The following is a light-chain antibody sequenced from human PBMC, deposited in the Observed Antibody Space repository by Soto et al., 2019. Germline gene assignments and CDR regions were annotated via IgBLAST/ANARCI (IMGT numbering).Light chain of an antibody. J-gene: IGKJ1*01. CDR1: QTISSW. CDR2: KAS. CDR3: QHYNSYSEA. Sequence: DIQMTQSPSSLSASVGDRVTITCRASQTISSWLAWYQQKPGNAPKLLIYKASTLKSGVPSRFSGSGSGTEFTLTISSLQPDDFATYYCQHYNSYSEAFGQGNKVDIK. V-gene: IGKV1-5*03.